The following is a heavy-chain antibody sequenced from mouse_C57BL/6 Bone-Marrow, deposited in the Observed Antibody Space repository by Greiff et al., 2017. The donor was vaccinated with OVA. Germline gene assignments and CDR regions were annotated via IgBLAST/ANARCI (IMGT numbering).Heavy chain of an antibody. D-gene: IGHD3-1*01. CDR2: ISYDGSN. CDR3: AREGSGAGPFAY. J-gene: IGHJ3*01. CDR1: GYSITSGYY. V-gene: IGHV3-6*01. Sequence: DVKLQESGPGLVKPSQSLSLTCSVTGYSITSGYYWNWIRQFPGNKLEWMGYISYDGSNNYNPSLKNRISITRDTSKNQFFLKLNSVTTEDTATYYCAREGSGAGPFAYWGQGTLVTVSA.